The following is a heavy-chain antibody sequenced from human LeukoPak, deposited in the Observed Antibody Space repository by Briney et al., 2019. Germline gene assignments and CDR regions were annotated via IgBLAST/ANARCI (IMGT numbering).Heavy chain of an antibody. CDR3: ARGARRNGYNYWDIYSSYSGMDV. CDR2: INHSGST. CDR1: GGSFSGYY. Sequence: PSETLSLTCAVYGGSFSGYYWSWIRQPPGKGLEWIGEINHSGSTNYNPSLKSRVTISVDTSKNQFSLKLSSVTAADTAVYYGARGARRNGYNYWDIYSSYSGMDVWGQGTTVTVSS. J-gene: IGHJ6*02. D-gene: IGHD5-24*01. V-gene: IGHV4-34*01.